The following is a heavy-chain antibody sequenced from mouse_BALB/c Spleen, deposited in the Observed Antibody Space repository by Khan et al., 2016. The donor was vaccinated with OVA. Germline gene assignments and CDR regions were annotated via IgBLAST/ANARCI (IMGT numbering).Heavy chain of an antibody. CDR1: GYSITSGYA. V-gene: IGHV3-2*02. D-gene: IGHD1-1*01. CDR3: ARKNYYGYAMDY. J-gene: IGHJ4*01. CDR2: ISYSGST. Sequence: QLEESGPGLVKPSQSLSLTCTVTGYSITSGYAWNWIRQFPGNKLEWMGYISYSGSTSYNPSLRSRISITRDTSKTQFFLQFNSVTTEDKAPDYCARKNYYGYAMDYWGQGTSVTVSS.